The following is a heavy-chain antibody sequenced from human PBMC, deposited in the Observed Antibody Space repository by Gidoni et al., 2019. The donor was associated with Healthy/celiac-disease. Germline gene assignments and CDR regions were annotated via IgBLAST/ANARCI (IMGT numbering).Heavy chain of an antibody. CDR2: ISGSGGST. Sequence: EVPLLESGGGLVQPGGYLSLSCAASGFTFSSYARSWVRQAPGMGLEWVSAISGSGGSTYYADSLKGRFTISRDNSKNTLYLQMNSLRAEDTAVYYCAKAEGTTVTRGLWYFDLWGRGTLVTVSS. CDR1: GFTFSSYA. D-gene: IGHD4-17*01. V-gene: IGHV3-23*01. CDR3: AKAEGTTVTRGLWYFDL. J-gene: IGHJ2*01.